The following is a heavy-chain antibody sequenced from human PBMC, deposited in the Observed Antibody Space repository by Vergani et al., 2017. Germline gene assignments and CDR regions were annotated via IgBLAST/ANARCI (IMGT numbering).Heavy chain of an antibody. J-gene: IGHJ4*02. D-gene: IGHD3-3*01. CDR2: ISAYNGNT. CDR1: GYTFTSYG. CDR3: ARVESYYDFWSGYSSPYYFDY. Sequence: QVQLVQSGAEVKKPGASVKVSCKASGYTFTSYGISWVRQAPGQGLEWMGWISAYNGNTNYAQKLQGRVTMTRNTSISTAYMELSSLRSEDTAVYYCARVESYYDFWSGYSSPYYFDYWGQGTLVTVSS. V-gene: IGHV1-18*04.